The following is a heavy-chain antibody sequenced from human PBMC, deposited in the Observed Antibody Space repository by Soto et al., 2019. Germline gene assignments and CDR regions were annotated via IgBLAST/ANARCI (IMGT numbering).Heavy chain of an antibody. J-gene: IGHJ6*02. CDR1: GFTFSSYS. CDR3: ARSDYDGSHHGYYYAMDV. CDR2: ISVSGDYM. V-gene: IGHV3-21*01. Sequence: PGGSLRLSCVASGFTFSSYSMHWVRQAPGKGLEWVACISVSGDYMYYADSVRGRFTISRDNAKNSLYLQMNSLRAEDTAVFHCARSDYDGSHHGYYYAMDVWGQGATVTVSS. D-gene: IGHD3-16*01.